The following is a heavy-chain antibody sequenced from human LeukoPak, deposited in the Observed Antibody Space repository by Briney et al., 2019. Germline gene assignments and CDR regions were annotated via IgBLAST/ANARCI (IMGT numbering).Heavy chain of an antibody. J-gene: IGHJ4*02. CDR2: FDPEDGET. V-gene: IGHV1-24*01. Sequence: GASVKVSCKVSGYTLTELSMHWVRQAPGKGLEWMGGFDPEDGETIYAQKFQGRVTMTEDTSTDTAYMELSSLRSEDTAVYYCASPGCSGGSCYYEGLDFDYRGQGTLVTVSS. D-gene: IGHD2-15*01. CDR1: GYTLTELS. CDR3: ASPGCSGGSCYYEGLDFDY.